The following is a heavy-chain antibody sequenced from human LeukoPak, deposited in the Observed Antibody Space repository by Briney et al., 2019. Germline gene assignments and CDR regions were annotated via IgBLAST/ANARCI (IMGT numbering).Heavy chain of an antibody. CDR1: GYTFTGYY. CDR2: INPVSGGI. CDR3: ARAGIAAAILD. Sequence: ASVKVSCKASGYTFTGYYMHWVRQAPRQGLGWMGWINPVSGGINYAQQFQGRVTMTRDTSISTAYMELSRLRSDDTAIYYCARAGIAAAILDWGQGALVTVSS. J-gene: IGHJ4*02. V-gene: IGHV1-2*02. D-gene: IGHD6-25*01.